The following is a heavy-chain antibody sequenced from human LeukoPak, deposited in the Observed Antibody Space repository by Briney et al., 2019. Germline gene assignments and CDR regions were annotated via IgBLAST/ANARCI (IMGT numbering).Heavy chain of an antibody. J-gene: IGHJ5*02. Sequence: AGGSLRLSCAASGFTFSSYGMHWVRQAPGKGREWVAFIRYDGSNKYYADSVKGRFTISRDNSKNTLYLQMNSLRAEDTAVYYCAKDLGYSSGWDLWGQGTLVTVSS. CDR1: GFTFSSYG. V-gene: IGHV3-30*02. D-gene: IGHD6-19*01. CDR2: IRYDGSNK. CDR3: AKDLGYSSGWDL.